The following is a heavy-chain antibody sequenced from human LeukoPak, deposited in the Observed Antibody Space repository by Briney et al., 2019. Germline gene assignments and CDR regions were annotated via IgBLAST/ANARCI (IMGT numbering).Heavy chain of an antibody. J-gene: IGHJ4*02. CDR3: ARAYCSGGSCTDY. Sequence: GGSLRLSCAASGFTFSSYSMNWVRQAPGKGLEWVSSISSGSTYIYYADSVTGRFTISRDNAKNSLYLQMNSLRAEDTAVYYCARAYCSGGSCTDYWGQGTLVTVSS. CDR1: GFTFSSYS. CDR2: ISSGSTYI. D-gene: IGHD2-15*01. V-gene: IGHV3-21*01.